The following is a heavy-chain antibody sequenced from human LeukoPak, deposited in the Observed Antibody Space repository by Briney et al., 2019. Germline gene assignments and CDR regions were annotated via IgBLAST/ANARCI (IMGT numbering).Heavy chain of an antibody. Sequence: GASVKVSCKASGYTFTSYDISWVRQATGQGLEWMGWMNPNSGNTGYAQKFQGRVTMTRNTSISTAYMELSSLRSEDTAVYYCARDRGTVVVVAALYYFDYWGQGTLVTVSS. CDR3: ARDRGTVVVVAALYYFDY. D-gene: IGHD2-15*01. J-gene: IGHJ4*02. CDR1: GYTFTSYD. V-gene: IGHV1-8*01. CDR2: MNPNSGNT.